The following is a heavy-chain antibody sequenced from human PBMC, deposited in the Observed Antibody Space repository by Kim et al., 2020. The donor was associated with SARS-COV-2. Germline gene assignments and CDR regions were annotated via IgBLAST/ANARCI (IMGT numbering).Heavy chain of an antibody. V-gene: IGHV1-46*01. CDR3: AREAAAAGKNFDY. Sequence: YAQKFQGRVTMTRDTSTSTVYMELSSLTSEDTAVYYCAREAAAAGKNFDYWGQGTLVTVSS. D-gene: IGHD6-13*01. J-gene: IGHJ4*02.